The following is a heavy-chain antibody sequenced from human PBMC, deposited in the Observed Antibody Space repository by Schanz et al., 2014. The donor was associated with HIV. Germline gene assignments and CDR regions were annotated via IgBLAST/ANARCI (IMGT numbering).Heavy chain of an antibody. D-gene: IGHD2-2*01. J-gene: IGHJ3*01. CDR2: VNPKSGST. Sequence: QVQLVQSGAVVKKPGASMKVSCTASGNRFIDYNIHWVRQAPGQGLEWMGWVNPKSGSTKYAQKFQGRVTMTRHTPTSTAYMELSSLRSDDTAVYYCARMSPSSTSYGDAFDVWGQGTMITVSS. CDR3: ARMSPSSTSYGDAFDV. V-gene: IGHV1-2*02. CDR1: GNRFIDYN.